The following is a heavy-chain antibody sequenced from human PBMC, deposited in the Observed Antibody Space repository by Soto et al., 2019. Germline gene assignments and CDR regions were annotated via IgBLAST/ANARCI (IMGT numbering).Heavy chain of an antibody. CDR3: ARDQDGSYFYYYYGMDV. V-gene: IGHV3-30*01. CDR1: GFTYSSYP. D-gene: IGHD1-26*01. J-gene: IGHJ6*02. Sequence: SGGSLRLSCAASGFTYSSYPMHWVRQAPGKGLEWVAVISYDGSNKYYADSVKGRFTISRDNSKNTLYLQMNSLRAEDTAVYYCARDQDGSYFYYYYGMDVWGQGTTVTVSS. CDR2: ISYDGSNK.